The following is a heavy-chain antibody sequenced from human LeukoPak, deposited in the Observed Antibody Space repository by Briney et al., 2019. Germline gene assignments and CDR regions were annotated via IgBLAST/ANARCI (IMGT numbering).Heavy chain of an antibody. CDR2: IYYTGST. Sequence: KTGGSLRLSCAASGFTFSSYAMSWVRQAPGKGLEWIGIIYYTGSTHYNPSLESRITISVDTSKNQFSLKLSSVTAADTAVYYCARQGPNLTVIVATAVEYWGQGTLVTVSS. V-gene: IGHV4-39*01. D-gene: IGHD2/OR15-2a*01. CDR1: GFTFSSYA. J-gene: IGHJ4*02. CDR3: ARQGPNLTVIVATAVEY.